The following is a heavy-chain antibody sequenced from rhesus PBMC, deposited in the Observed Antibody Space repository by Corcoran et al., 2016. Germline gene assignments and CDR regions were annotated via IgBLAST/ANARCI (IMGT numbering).Heavy chain of an antibody. Sequence: QVQLQESGPGLVKPSETLSLTCAVSGGSISDDYSWSWIRQPPGKGLEWIGNIDGSAGGTNYNPPLNNLVTISTDTSKNQVSLKLSSVTAADTAVYYFARDQKWLLHKDYWGQGVLVTVSS. D-gene: IGHD3-28*01. V-gene: IGHV4-106*01. CDR1: GGSISDDYS. CDR3: ARDQKWLLHKDY. J-gene: IGHJ4*01. CDR2: IDGSAGGT.